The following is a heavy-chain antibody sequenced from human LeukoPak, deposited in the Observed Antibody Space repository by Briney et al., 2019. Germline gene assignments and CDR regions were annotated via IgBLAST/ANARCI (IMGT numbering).Heavy chain of an antibody. CDR3: ARDLHGVDY. CDR2: INHSGST. CDR1: GGSFSGYY. Sequence: PSETLSLTCAVYGGSFSGYYWSWIRQPPGKGLEWIGEINHSGSTNYNPSLKSRVTISVDTSKNQFSLKLSSVTAADTAVYYCARDLHGVDYWGQGTLVTVSS. D-gene: IGHD3-16*01. J-gene: IGHJ4*02. V-gene: IGHV4-34*01.